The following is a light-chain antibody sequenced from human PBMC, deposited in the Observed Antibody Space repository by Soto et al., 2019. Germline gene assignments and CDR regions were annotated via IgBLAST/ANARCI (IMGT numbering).Light chain of an antibody. CDR2: LGS. CDR1: QSLLHSNGYNS. V-gene: IGKV2-28*01. J-gene: IGKJ2*01. CDR3: MQALQSPPT. Sequence: DIVMTQSPLSLPVTPGEPASISCRSSQSLLHSNGYNSLDWYLQKPGQSPQLLIYLGSNRASGVADRVSGSGSGTDFTLKISIVEAEDVGVYCCMQALQSPPTFGQGTKLEIK.